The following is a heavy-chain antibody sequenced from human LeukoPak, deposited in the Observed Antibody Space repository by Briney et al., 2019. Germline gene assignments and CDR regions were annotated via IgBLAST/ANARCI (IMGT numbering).Heavy chain of an antibody. D-gene: IGHD3-22*01. Sequence: SVKVSFKACVGIFRCYAISWVRPAPGQGLDWMGRIIPIFGIANYAQKFQGRVTITADKSTSTAYMELSSLRSEDTAVYYCAYYDSSGYHFDYWGQGTLVTVSS. J-gene: IGHJ4*02. CDR1: VGIFRCYA. CDR3: AYYDSSGYHFDY. CDR2: IIPIFGIA. V-gene: IGHV1-69*04.